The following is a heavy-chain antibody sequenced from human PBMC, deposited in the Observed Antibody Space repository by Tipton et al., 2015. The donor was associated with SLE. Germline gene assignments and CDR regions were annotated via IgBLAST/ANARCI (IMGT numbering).Heavy chain of an antibody. CDR2: IKYSGST. D-gene: IGHD6-13*01. J-gene: IGHJ4*02. CDR3: ARDAFGIAAAGGFDY. V-gene: IGHV4-59*11. Sequence: TLSLTCTVSGGSISSHYWNWIRQPPGKGLEWIGYIKYSGSTNYNPSLKSRVTISVDTSKNQFSLNLISVTAADTAVYYCARDAFGIAAAGGFDYWGQGTLVTVSS. CDR1: GGSISSHY.